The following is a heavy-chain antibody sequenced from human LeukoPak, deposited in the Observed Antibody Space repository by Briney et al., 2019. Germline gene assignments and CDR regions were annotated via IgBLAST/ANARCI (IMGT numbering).Heavy chain of an antibody. CDR3: ARSVAVAGFFSY. J-gene: IGHJ4*02. V-gene: IGHV1-2*02. D-gene: IGHD6-19*01. CDR2: INPNSGGT. Sequence: ASVKVSCKSSGNTFTGYYMHWVRQAPGQGLEWMGWINPNSGGTNYAQKFQGRVTMTRDTSISTAYMELSRLRSDDTAVYYCARSVAVAGFFSYWGQGTLVTVSS. CDR1: GNTFTGYY.